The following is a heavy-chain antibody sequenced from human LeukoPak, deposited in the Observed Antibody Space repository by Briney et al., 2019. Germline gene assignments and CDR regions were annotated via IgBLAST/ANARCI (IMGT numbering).Heavy chain of an antibody. J-gene: IGHJ4*02. D-gene: IGHD3/OR15-3a*01. Sequence: PGGSLRLSCAASGFTFSSYGLHWVRQAPGKGLAGVAFIRYVGSDKDYADSVQGRFTLSRDNSKNALYLQMNSLRPEDTAVYYWAKDISDWSTSSYWGQGTLVTVSS. CDR2: IRYVGSDK. V-gene: IGHV3-30*02. CDR1: GFTFSSYG. CDR3: AKDISDWSTSSY.